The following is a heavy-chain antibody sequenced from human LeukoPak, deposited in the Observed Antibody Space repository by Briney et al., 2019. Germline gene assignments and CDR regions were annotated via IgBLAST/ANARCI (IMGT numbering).Heavy chain of an antibody. V-gene: IGHV3-20*04. CDR1: GFTLDDYG. J-gene: IGHJ4*02. CDR2: INWNGGST. CDR3: ARRHYYDSSGYSIYFDY. D-gene: IGHD3-22*01. Sequence: GGSLRLSCAASGFTLDDYGMSWVRQAPGKGLEWVSGINWNGGSTGYADSVKGRFTISRDNAKNSLYLQMNSLRAEDTALYYCARRHYYDSSGYSIYFDYWGQGTLVTVSS.